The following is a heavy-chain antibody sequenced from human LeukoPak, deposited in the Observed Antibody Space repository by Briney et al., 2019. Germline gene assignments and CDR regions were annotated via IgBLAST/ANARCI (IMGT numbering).Heavy chain of an antibody. CDR2: IYYSGST. D-gene: IGHD3-22*01. V-gene: IGHV4-59*11. CDR1: GGSISSHY. Sequence: SETLSLTCTVSGGSISSHYWSWIRQPPGKGLEWIGYIYYSGSTNYNPSLKSRVTTSVDTSKNKFSLKLSSVTAADTAVYYCARSKRIIMMYRPLYYFDYWGQGTLVTVSS. J-gene: IGHJ4*02. CDR3: ARSKRIIMMYRPLYYFDY.